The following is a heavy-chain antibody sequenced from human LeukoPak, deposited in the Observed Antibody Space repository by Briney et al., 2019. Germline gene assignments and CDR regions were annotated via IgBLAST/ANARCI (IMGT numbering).Heavy chain of an antibody. J-gene: IGHJ4*02. D-gene: IGHD6-19*01. CDR1: GFTFSSYS. CDR3: AKKRQSSGWTYFDY. V-gene: IGHV3-21*04. CDR2: ISSSSSYI. Sequence: GGSLRLSCAASGFTFSSYSMNWVRQAPGKGLEWVSSISSSSSYIYYADSVKGRFTISRDNSKNTPYLQMNSLRAEDTAVYYCAKKRQSSGWTYFDYWGQGTLVTVSS.